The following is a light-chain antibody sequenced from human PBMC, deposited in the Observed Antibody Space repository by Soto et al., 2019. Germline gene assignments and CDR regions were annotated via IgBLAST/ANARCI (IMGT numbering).Light chain of an antibody. J-gene: IGKJ4*01. CDR2: DAS. CDR3: QQYNSYPLT. Sequence: DIQMTQSPSTLSASVRDRVTITCRASQTISSWLAWFQQRPGRAPKFLIYDASSLESGVPSRFSGSGSGTEFTLTISSLQPDDFATYYCQQYNSYPLTFGGGTKVDIK. CDR1: QTISSW. V-gene: IGKV1-5*01.